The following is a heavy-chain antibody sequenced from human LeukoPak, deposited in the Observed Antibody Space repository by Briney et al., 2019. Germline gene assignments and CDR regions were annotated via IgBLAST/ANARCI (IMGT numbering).Heavy chain of an antibody. V-gene: IGHV1-46*01. CDR3: ARVTWFQNYDY. J-gene: IGHJ4*02. Sequence: ASVKVSCKASGYTFTSYYMHWVRQAPGQGLEWMGIINPSGGSTSYAQKFQGRVTMTRDTSISTAYMELSRLRSDDTAVYYCARVTWFQNYDYWGQGTLVTVSS. CDR2: INPSGGST. CDR1: GYTFTSYY. D-gene: IGHD3-10*01.